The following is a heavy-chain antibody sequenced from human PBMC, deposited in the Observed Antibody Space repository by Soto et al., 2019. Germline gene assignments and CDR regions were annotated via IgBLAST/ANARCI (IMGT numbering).Heavy chain of an antibody. Sequence: QVQLVEPGGGVVQPGRSLRLSCAASGFTFRSYAMPWVRQAQGKGLEWVAVISYDGSNKYYADSVKGRFTSSRYHSKNTLYLQLNSLRAEETAVYYCARDRRYVLRYFDWLWHDAFDIWGQGTMVTVSS. J-gene: IGHJ3*02. CDR3: ARDRRYVLRYFDWLWHDAFDI. D-gene: IGHD3-9*01. V-gene: IGHV3-30-3*01. CDR1: GFTFRSYA. CDR2: ISYDGSNK.